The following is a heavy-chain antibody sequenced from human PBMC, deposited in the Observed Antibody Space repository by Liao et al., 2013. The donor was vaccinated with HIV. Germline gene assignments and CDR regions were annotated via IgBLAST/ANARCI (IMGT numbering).Heavy chain of an antibody. Sequence: QVQLQESGPGLVKPSQTLSLTCTVSGGSISSGDYYWSWIRQPPGKGLEWIGFIYYSGSTNYNPSLKSRVTISVDTSKNQFSLRLSSVTAADTAVYYCARELYYDSSGLKTDYYYYMDVWGKGTTVTVSS. CDR3: ARELYYDSSGLKTDYYYYMDV. J-gene: IGHJ6*03. CDR2: IYYSGST. V-gene: IGHV4-61*08. D-gene: IGHD3-22*01. CDR1: GGSISSGDYY.